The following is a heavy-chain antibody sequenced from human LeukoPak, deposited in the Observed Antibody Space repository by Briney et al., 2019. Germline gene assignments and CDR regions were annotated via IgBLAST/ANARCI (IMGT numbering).Heavy chain of an antibody. CDR2: ISSDGSNA. Sequence: PGGSLRLSCAASGFTFSSYGMHWVRQAPGKGLEWVAVISSDGSNAYYADSVKGRFTMSRDNSKNTLFVQMNSPRAEDTAVYYCAKDLSGRKGPFDYWGQGTLVTVSS. CDR1: GFTFSSYG. CDR3: AKDLSGRKGPFDY. V-gene: IGHV3-30*18. J-gene: IGHJ4*02. D-gene: IGHD3-10*01.